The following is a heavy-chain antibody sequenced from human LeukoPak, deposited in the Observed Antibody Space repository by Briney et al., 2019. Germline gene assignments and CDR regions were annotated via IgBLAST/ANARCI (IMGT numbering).Heavy chain of an antibody. CDR3: ARDSAYQLLPADFDY. V-gene: IGHV3-21*01. CDR2: ISSSSSYI. CDR1: GFTFSSYA. J-gene: IGHJ4*02. Sequence: GGSLRLSCAASGFTFSSYAMSWVRQAPGKGLEWVSSISSSSSYIYYADSVKGRFTISRDNAKNSLYLQMNSLRAEDTAVYYCARDSAYQLLPADFDYWGQGTLVTVSS. D-gene: IGHD2-2*01.